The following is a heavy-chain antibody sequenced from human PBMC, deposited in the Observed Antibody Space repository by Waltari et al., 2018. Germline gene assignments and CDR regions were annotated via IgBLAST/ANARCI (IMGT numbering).Heavy chain of an antibody. V-gene: IGHV3-33*01. CDR3: ARGIADD. D-gene: IGHD2-15*01. CDR2: IWYDGSND. Sequence: QVRLVESGGGVVQPGRSLRLSCAASGFTFSNHGMLWVRQGPGKGREWVARIWYDGSNDYYADSVKGRFTISRDNSKNTLYLQMNSLRPDDTAVYYCARGIADDWGQGTLVTVSP. CDR1: GFTFSNHG. J-gene: IGHJ4*02.